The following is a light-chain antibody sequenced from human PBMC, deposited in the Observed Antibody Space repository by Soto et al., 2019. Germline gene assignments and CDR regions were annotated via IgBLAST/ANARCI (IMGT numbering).Light chain of an antibody. CDR1: SGSIASNY. J-gene: IGLJ3*02. Sequence: NFMLTQRHSLSESPGKTVTISCTRSSGSIASNYVQWYQLRPGSSPTTVIYEDNQRHSGVPDRFSGSIDSSSNSASLTISGLETEDEADYYCQSYDATNQVFGGGTKLTVL. CDR2: EDN. V-gene: IGLV6-57*01. CDR3: QSYDATNQV.